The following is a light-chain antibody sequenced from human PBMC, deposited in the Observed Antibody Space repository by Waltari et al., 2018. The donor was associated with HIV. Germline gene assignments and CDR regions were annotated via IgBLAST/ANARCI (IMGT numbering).Light chain of an antibody. V-gene: IGLV2-8*01. CDR3: TSYKDANDVV. J-gene: IGLJ2*01. CDR2: EVN. CDR1: RSDVRGFDY. Sequence: QSALTQPPSASGSPAQSVTISCPGTRSDVRGFDYVSWYHQQPPKAPKLILYEVNRRPSGVPDRFSGSKSGNTASLTVSGLQPEDEGDYYCTSYKDANDVVFGGGTKLTVL.